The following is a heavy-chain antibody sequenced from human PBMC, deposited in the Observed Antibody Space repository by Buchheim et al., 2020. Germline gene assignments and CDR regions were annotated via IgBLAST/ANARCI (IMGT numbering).Heavy chain of an antibody. V-gene: IGHV1-69*06. Sequence: QVQLVQSGAEVKKPGSSVKVSCKASEGTLNTYGVSWVRQAPGQGLEWMAGIIPMFGTVYYAQKFQGRVTITADTSTGTVYVEVTSLRFEDPAVYYCARSTAETRWFFDVWGRGT. CDR1: EGTLNTYG. J-gene: IGHJ2*01. D-gene: IGHD6-6*01. CDR3: ARSTAETRWFFDV. CDR2: IIPMFGTV.